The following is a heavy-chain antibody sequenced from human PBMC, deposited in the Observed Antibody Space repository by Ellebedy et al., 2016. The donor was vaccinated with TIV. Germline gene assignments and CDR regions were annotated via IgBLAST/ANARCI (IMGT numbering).Heavy chain of an antibody. CDR1: GITLSNAW. Sequence: PGGFLRLSCTASGITLSNAWMNWVRQAPGKGLEWVGRIKSNSDGGTVDYAAPVKGRFTISRDDSGNTLFLQMDSLKIEDTAVYFCSIPPDPWGQGTLVTVSS. CDR3: SIPPDP. CDR2: IKSNSDGGTV. V-gene: IGHV3-15*01. J-gene: IGHJ5*02.